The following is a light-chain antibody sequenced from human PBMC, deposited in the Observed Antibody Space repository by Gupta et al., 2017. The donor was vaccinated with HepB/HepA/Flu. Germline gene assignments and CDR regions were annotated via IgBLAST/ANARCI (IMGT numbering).Light chain of an antibody. CDR3: GTWDDSLNGVV. CDR1: SSNIGTNT. Sequence: QSVLTQPPSASGTPGQRVTIFCSGSSSNIGTNTVNWYQQLPGTAPKLLMYSNNQRPSGVPDRFSGSKSGTSASLAISGLRSEDEADYYCGTWDDSLNGVVFGGGTKLTVL. CDR2: SNN. V-gene: IGLV1-44*01. J-gene: IGLJ2*01.